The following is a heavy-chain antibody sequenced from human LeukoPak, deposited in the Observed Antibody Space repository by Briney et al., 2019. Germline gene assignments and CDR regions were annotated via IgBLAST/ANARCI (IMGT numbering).Heavy chain of an antibody. V-gene: IGHV1-2*02. J-gene: IGHJ6*02. CDR3: ARGGGWRFCGGPNCYNMDV. Sequence: APVKVSCKASGYTLADYYVHWVRQAPGQGLEWMGWVNPTSDATNFAQKFQDRVTMTKDTSITTVYMELSRLTSDDTAVYYCARGGGWRFCGGPNCYNMDVWGRGTTVTVSS. CDR1: GYTLADYY. CDR2: VNPTSDAT. D-gene: IGHD2-21*01.